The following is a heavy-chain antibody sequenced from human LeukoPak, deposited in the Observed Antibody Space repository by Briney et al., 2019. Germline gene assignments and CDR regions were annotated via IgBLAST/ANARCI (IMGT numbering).Heavy chain of an antibody. J-gene: IGHJ3*02. V-gene: IGHV4-31*03. CDR2: IYFSGST. D-gene: IGHD3-22*01. Sequence: SETLSLTCTVSGDSISSGGYYWSWIRQHPGKGLEWVGYIYFSGSTFYNPSLKSRVTISVDTSKNQFSLKLTSVTAADTAVYYCARVPDYYDSRGGAFDIWGQGTMVTVSS. CDR3: ARVPDYYDSRGGAFDI. CDR1: GDSISSGGYY.